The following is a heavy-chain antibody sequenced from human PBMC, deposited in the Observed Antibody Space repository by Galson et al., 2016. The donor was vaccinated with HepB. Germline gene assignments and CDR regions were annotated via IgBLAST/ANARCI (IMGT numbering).Heavy chain of an antibody. D-gene: IGHD5-18*01. V-gene: IGHV3-53*01. Sequence: SLRLSCAASGFPFSTYWMHWVRQGAGKGLEWVSVIYSGGSTYYADSVKGRFTISRDNSKNTLYLQMNSRRADDTAVYYCARSVGYSYGYDYWGQGTLVTVSS. CDR3: ARSVGYSYGYDY. CDR2: IYSGGST. J-gene: IGHJ4*02. CDR1: GFPFSTYW.